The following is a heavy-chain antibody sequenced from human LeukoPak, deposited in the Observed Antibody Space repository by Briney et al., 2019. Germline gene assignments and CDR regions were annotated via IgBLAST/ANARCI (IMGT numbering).Heavy chain of an antibody. V-gene: IGHV3-30-3*01. CDR2: ISYDGSKK. D-gene: IGHD3-22*01. CDR1: GFTFSSYA. J-gene: IGHJ4*02. Sequence: GGSLRLSCAASGFTFSSYAMHWVRQAPGKGGEGVAVISYDGSKKYYADSVKGRFTISRDNSKNTLYLQMNSLRAEDTAVYYCARVTYYYDSSGYYDYWGQGTLVTVSS. CDR3: ARVTYYYDSSGYYDY.